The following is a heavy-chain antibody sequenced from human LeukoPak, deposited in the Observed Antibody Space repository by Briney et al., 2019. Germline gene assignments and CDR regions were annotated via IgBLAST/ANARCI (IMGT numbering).Heavy chain of an antibody. V-gene: IGHV3-48*02. CDR1: GFTFNDYS. CDR2: ISSSSTNI. CDR3: ARGWAAVYPTY. Sequence: PGGPLRLSCAASGFTFNDYSMNWLRQAPGKGLEWVSYISSSSTNIYYADSAKGRFTISRDNAKNLLFLQMHSLRDEDTAVYYCARGWAAVYPTYWGQGTLVTVSS. D-gene: IGHD2-15*01. J-gene: IGHJ4*02.